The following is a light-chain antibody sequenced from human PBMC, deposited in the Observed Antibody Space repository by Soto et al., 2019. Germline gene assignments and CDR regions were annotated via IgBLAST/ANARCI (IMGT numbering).Light chain of an antibody. V-gene: IGLV4-69*02. CDR1: SGHSSYA. Sequence: QLVLTQSPSASASLGASVKLTCTLSSGHSSYAIAWHQQQPEKGPRYLMKINSDGTHYKGDGIPDRFSGSSSGAERYLTISSLQSEDEADYYCQTWDTGIVIFGGGTKLTVL. J-gene: IGLJ2*01. CDR2: INSDGTH. CDR3: QTWDTGIVI.